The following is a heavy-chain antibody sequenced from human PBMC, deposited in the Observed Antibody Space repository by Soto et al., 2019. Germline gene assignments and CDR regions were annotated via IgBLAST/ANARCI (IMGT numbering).Heavy chain of an antibody. Sequence: GGSLRLSCAASGFTFSSYVTSWVRQAPGKGLEWVSAISGSGGSTYYADSVKGRFTISRDNSKNTLSLQMNSLRAEDTAVYYCAKDYYDSSGSRPHDYWGQGTLVTVSS. J-gene: IGHJ4*02. D-gene: IGHD3-22*01. CDR3: AKDYYDSSGSRPHDY. CDR1: GFTFSSYV. CDR2: ISGSGGST. V-gene: IGHV3-23*01.